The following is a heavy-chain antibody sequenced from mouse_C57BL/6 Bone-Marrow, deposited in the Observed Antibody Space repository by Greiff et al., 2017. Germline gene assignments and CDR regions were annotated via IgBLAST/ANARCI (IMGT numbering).Heavy chain of an antibody. CDR3: ARQGGWLGWFAY. CDR2: ISSGSSTI. D-gene: IGHD2-3*01. J-gene: IGHJ3*01. Sequence: EVQLQESGGGLVKPGGSLKLSCAASGFTFSDYGMHWVRPAPEKGLEWVAYISSGSSTIYYADTVKGRFTISRDNAKNTLFLQMTSLRSEDTAMYYCARQGGWLGWFAYWGQGTLVTVSA. V-gene: IGHV5-17*01. CDR1: GFTFSDYG.